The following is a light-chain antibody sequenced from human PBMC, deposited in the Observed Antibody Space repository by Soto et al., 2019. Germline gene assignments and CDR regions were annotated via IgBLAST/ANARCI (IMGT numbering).Light chain of an antibody. J-gene: IGLJ2*01. CDR1: SSDVGAYDR. CDR2: DVT. Sequence: QSVLTQPRSVSGSPGQSVTISCTGTSSDVGAYDRVSWYQHHPTKAPKLIIYDVTKRPSGVPDRFSGSKSGSTASLTISGLQAEDGADYYCSSYTSISTVVFGGGTKVTVL. CDR3: SSYTSISTVV. V-gene: IGLV2-11*01.